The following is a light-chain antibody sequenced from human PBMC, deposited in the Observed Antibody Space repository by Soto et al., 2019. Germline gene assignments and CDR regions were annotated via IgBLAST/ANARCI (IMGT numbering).Light chain of an antibody. CDR2: GAS. J-gene: IGKJ1*01. CDR3: QQYHDWRT. CDR1: QSVTSSH. Sequence: EIVLTQTPGTLSLSPGERATLSCRASQSVTSSHLAWYQQKPGQAPRLLIYGASTRATGIPARFSGGGSETEFTLTISSLRSEDFAVYYCQQYHDWRTFGQGTKVEIK. V-gene: IGKV3-15*01.